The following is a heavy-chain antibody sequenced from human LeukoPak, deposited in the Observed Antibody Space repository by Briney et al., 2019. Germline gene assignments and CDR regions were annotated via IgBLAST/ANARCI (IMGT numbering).Heavy chain of an antibody. D-gene: IGHD1-26*01. V-gene: IGHV3-66*01. CDR1: GYTFTSYG. CDR2: IYSGGST. Sequence: SCKASGYTFTSYGISWVRQAPGKGLEWVSVIYSGGSTYYADSVKGRFTISRDNSKNTLYLQMNSLRAEDTAVYYCARSSGSYYGGHAFDIWGQGTMVTVSS. CDR3: ARSSGSYYGGHAFDI. J-gene: IGHJ3*02.